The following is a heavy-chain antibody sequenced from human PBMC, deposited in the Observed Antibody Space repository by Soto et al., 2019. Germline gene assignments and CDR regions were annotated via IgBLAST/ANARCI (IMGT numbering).Heavy chain of an antibody. CDR2: INAGNGNT. CDR3: ARANGVEIFSRHFVY. CDR1: GYTFTSYA. Sequence: ALVKVSCKAAGYTFTSYAMHWVRQAPGQRLEWMGWINAGNGNTKYSQKSQGRVTINRDTSASTAYMELSSLRSEDTAVYYCARANGVEIFSRHFVYWGPGTLVTVSS. D-gene: IGHD2-8*01. J-gene: IGHJ4*02. V-gene: IGHV1-3*01.